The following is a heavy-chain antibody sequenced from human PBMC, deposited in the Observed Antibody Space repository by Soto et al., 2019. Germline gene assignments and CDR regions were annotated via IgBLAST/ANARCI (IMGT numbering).Heavy chain of an antibody. CDR2: VSGSGGST. CDR3: AKYNSGSDIDYAFDI. Sequence: EVQLLESGGGLVQPGGSLRLSCAASRFTFSIYAMTWVRQAPGKGLEWVSTVSGSGGSTYYADSVKGRFTISRDNSKNTLYLQMNSLRAEDTAVYYSAKYNSGSDIDYAFDIWGQGTMVTVSS. CDR1: RFTFSIYA. V-gene: IGHV3-23*01. D-gene: IGHD3-10*01. J-gene: IGHJ3*02.